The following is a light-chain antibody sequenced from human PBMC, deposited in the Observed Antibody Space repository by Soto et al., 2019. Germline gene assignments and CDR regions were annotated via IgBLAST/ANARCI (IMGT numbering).Light chain of an antibody. CDR1: QSVNSN. CDR2: GAS. J-gene: IGKJ4*01. V-gene: IGKV3-15*01. Sequence: ETSITQSPATLSVSPWERATLSCSASQSVNSNLAWYQQESGQPPRLLVFGASTRATGVPARFSGSGSGTEFTLTISGLQSEDFAVYFCQQYASWPLTFGGGTKVDIK. CDR3: QQYASWPLT.